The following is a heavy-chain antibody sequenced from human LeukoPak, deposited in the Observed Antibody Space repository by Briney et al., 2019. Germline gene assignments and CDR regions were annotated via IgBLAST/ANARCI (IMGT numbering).Heavy chain of an antibody. J-gene: IGHJ4*02. Sequence: GGSLRLSCAASGFTFSSYAMSWVRQAPGKGLEWVSAISGSGGSTYYADSVKGRFTISRDSSKSTLYLQMNSLRAEDTAVYYCAKATIFGVVTLYYFDYWGQGTLVTVSS. V-gene: IGHV3-23*01. CDR1: GFTFSSYA. CDR3: AKATIFGVVTLYYFDY. D-gene: IGHD3-3*01. CDR2: ISGSGGST.